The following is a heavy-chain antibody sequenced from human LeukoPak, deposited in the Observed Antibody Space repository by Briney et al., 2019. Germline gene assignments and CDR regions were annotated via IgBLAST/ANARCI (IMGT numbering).Heavy chain of an antibody. CDR2: FNPNGGGT. D-gene: IGHD3-22*01. V-gene: IGHV1-2*02. CDR1: GYTFTAYY. CDR3: AREYYFDNSGYYGVGDY. J-gene: IGHJ4*02. Sequence: ASVKVSCKASGYTFTAYYIHWVRQAPGQGLEWMGWFNPNGGGTNYAQEFQGRVTMTRDTSISTAYMELSRLRSDDTAVYYCAREYYFDNSGYYGVGDYWGQGTLVTVSS.